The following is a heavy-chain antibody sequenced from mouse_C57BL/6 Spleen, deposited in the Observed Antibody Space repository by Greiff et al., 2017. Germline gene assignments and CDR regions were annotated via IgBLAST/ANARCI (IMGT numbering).Heavy chain of an antibody. Sequence: EVMLVESGGGLVKPGGSLKLSCAASGFTFSDYGMHWVRQAPEKGLEWVAYISSGRSTIYYAETLKGRFTISRDNAKNTLFLQMTSLRSEDMAMYYCARWIAGTSYYFDDWGQGTTLTVSS. CDR3: ARWIAGTSYYFDD. V-gene: IGHV5-17*01. D-gene: IGHD4-1*01. CDR1: GFTFSDYG. CDR2: ISSGRSTI. J-gene: IGHJ2*01.